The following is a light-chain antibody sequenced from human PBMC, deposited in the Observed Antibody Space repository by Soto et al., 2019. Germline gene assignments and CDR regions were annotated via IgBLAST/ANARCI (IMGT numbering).Light chain of an antibody. J-gene: IGKJ3*01. Sequence: DIPMTQSPFSLSASVGDTVTITCRASQNIRDYLNWYQQKPGPPPTLLIYAASILQIGVPSRFSGSGSGTVFTLTITSLQPEDFATDYCQQSKVSPPFTFGPGTKVDV. CDR1: QNIRDY. CDR2: AAS. CDR3: QQSKVSPPFT. V-gene: IGKV1-39*01.